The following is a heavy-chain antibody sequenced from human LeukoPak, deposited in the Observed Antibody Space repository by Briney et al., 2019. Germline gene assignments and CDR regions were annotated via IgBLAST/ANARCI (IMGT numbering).Heavy chain of an antibody. CDR1: GGSISISNYY. V-gene: IGHV4-39*01. CDR2: IHYTGIT. CDR3: ARRSDSGSDDGEDYFDY. Sequence: PSETLSLTCTVSGGSISISNYYWGWIRQPPGKGLEWIGSIHYTGITYYSPSLKSRVTISVDTSKNQFSLKLSSVTAADTAVYFCARRSDSGSDDGEDYFDYWGQGTLVTVSS. D-gene: IGHD1-26*01. J-gene: IGHJ4*02.